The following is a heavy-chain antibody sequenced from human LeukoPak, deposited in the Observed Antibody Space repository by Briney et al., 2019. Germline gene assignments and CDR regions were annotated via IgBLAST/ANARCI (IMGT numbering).Heavy chain of an antibody. CDR1: GDSISSYY. V-gene: IGHV4-59*01. CDR2: IYYSGST. Sequence: PSETLSLTCTVSGDSISSYYWSWIRQPPGKGLEWIGYIYYSGSTNYNPSLKSRVTISVDTSKNQFSLRLNSVTAADTAVYYCARVNYYDSSGTDYWGQGTLVTVSS. J-gene: IGHJ4*02. CDR3: ARVNYYDSSGTDY. D-gene: IGHD3-22*01.